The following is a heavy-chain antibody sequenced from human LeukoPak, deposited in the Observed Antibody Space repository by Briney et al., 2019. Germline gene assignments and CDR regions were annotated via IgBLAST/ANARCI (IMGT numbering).Heavy chain of an antibody. D-gene: IGHD6-19*01. CDR3: ARVWTGQWPPHYYYMDV. J-gene: IGHJ6*03. Sequence: GGSLRLSCVVAGFTFSTFTMNWVRQAPGKGLEWVSCISSSSSYIYYADSVKGRFTISRDNAKNSLYLQMNSLRAEDTAVYYCARVWTGQWPPHYYYMDVWGKGTTVTISS. V-gene: IGHV3-21*01. CDR2: ISSSSSYI. CDR1: GFTFSTFT.